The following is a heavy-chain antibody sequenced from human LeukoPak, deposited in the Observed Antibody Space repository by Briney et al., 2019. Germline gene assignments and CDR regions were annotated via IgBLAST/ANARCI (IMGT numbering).Heavy chain of an antibody. V-gene: IGHV3-7*05. CDR3: ARDIGYHTFDY. CDR1: GFIFSNFW. J-gene: IGHJ4*02. D-gene: IGHD5-12*01. Sequence: GGSLRLSCAASGFIFSNFWMAWVRQAPGKGLEWVAHIKEDGSDKKYVDSVKGRFTISRDNPKNSLYLQMNSLRAEDTAVYYCARDIGYHTFDYWGQGGLVTVSS. CDR2: IKEDGSDK.